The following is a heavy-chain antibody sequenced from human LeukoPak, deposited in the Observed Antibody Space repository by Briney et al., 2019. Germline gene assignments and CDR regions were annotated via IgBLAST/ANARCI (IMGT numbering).Heavy chain of an antibody. CDR3: ATGASTAMRGLDV. CDR1: GDSLTDLS. D-gene: IGHD2-2*01. Sequence: ASVKVSCKVSGDSLTDLSIHWVRQAPGKGLEWMGGSDLEDGETVYAQKFEDRLTVTEDTSTGTAYMELRSLTSEDTALYYCATGASTAMRGLDVWGQGTTVTVSS. J-gene: IGHJ6*02. V-gene: IGHV1-24*01. CDR2: SDLEDGET.